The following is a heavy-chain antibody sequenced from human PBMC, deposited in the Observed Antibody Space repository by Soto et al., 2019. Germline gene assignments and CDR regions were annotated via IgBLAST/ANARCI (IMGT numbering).Heavy chain of an antibody. J-gene: IGHJ6*03. D-gene: IGHD6-6*01. V-gene: IGHV4-59*08. CDR1: GGSITSYY. CDR3: ARILSAPPHYLFYFLDL. Sequence: SETLSLTCTVSGGSITSYYWTWIRQSPGKGLEWIGYIYYSGSPSYNQSLKSRVTISTDTSKNQFSLKVNSVTAADTAVYYCARILSAPPHYLFYFLDLWGKGASVTVTS. CDR2: IYYSGSP.